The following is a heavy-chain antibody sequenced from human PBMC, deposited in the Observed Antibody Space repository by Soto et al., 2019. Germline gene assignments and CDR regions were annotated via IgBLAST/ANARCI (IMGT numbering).Heavy chain of an antibody. Sequence: SETLSLTCTVSGASINSSNYYWGWIRQPPGRGLEWIGTMYYSGRTYYNPSLKSRVTTSVDTSKNQFSLKLSAVTATDTAVYYCARHGNTVTTGYYYGMDVWGQGTTVTVSS. D-gene: IGHD4-17*01. V-gene: IGHV4-39*01. CDR1: GASINSSNYY. CDR2: MYYSGRT. J-gene: IGHJ6*02. CDR3: ARHGNTVTTGYYYGMDV.